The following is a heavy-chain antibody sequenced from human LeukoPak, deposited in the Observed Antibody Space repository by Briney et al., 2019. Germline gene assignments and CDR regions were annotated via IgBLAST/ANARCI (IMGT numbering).Heavy chain of an antibody. J-gene: IGHJ5*02. V-gene: IGHV3-9*01. CDR3: AKDYGDYSGWLDP. CDR2: VSWKSGII. CDR1: GFTFDDYG. D-gene: IGHD4-17*01. Sequence: GRSLRLSCAASGFTFDDYGMHWVRQAPGKGLEWVSGVSWKSGIIGYADSVKGRFTISRDNAKHSLYLQMSSLRTEDTAFYYCAKDYGDYSGWLDPWGQGTLVTVSS.